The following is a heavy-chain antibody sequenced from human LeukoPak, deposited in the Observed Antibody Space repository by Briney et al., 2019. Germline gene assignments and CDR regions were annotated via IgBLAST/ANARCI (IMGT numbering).Heavy chain of an antibody. CDR1: GYTFTSYG. CDR2: ISAYNGNT. D-gene: IGHD5-24*01. CDR3: ARAMADRGAGDY. Sequence: ASVKVSCKASGYTFTSYGISWVRQAPGQGLEGMGWISAYNGNTNFAPKLQGRVTMTTDTSTSPAYTEPRSLRSDDPAVYYCARAMADRGAGDYWGQGTLVTVSS. J-gene: IGHJ4*02. V-gene: IGHV1-18*01.